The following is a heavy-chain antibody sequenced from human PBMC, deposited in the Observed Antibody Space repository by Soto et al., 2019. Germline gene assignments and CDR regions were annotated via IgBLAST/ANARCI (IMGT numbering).Heavy chain of an antibody. D-gene: IGHD3-10*01. Sequence: QVHLVESGGGVVQPGRSLRLSCAASGFTFSSYTIHWVRQAPGTGLEWVAVMSYDGSHIYYAESVEGRFTVSRDNSKNTLYLQMDRLRVEDTAVYYCASGFAGGSSFYSFDFWGLGTLVTVSS. CDR3: ASGFAGGSSFYSFDF. J-gene: IGHJ4*02. V-gene: IGHV3-30*04. CDR1: GFTFSSYT. CDR2: MSYDGSHI.